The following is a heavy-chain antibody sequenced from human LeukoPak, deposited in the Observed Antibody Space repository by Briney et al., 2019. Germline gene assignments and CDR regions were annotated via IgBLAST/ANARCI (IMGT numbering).Heavy chain of an antibody. J-gene: IGHJ4*02. CDR3: ARQRGRWDSFDY. CDR1: GGSISSYY. Sequence: PSETLSLTCTVSGGSISSYYRSWIRQPPGKGLEWIGYIYFSGTTSYNPSLKSRVTISVDTSKNQFSLRLTSVTAADTAVYYCARQRGRWDSFDYWGQGTLVAVSS. D-gene: IGHD1-26*01. V-gene: IGHV4-59*08. CDR2: IYFSGTT.